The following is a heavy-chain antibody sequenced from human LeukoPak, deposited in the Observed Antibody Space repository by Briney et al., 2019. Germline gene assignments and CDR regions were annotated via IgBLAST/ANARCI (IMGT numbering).Heavy chain of an antibody. V-gene: IGHV1-69*05. CDR3: AAVLVVVTSEYYYYYMDV. Sequence: GASVKVSCKASGGTFSSYAISWVRQAPGQGLEWMGGIIPIFGTANYAQKFQGRVTITTDESTSTAYMELSSPRSEDTAVYYCAAVLVVVTSEYYYYYMDVWGKGTTVTVSS. D-gene: IGHD2-21*02. CDR1: GGTFSSYA. J-gene: IGHJ6*03. CDR2: IIPIFGTA.